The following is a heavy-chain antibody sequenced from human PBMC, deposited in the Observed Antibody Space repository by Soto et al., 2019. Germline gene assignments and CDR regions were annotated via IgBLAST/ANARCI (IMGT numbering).Heavy chain of an antibody. CDR1: GGSFSGYY. CDR3: ARELLSSGWYNRFDP. CDR2: INHSGST. D-gene: IGHD6-19*01. J-gene: IGHJ5*02. Sequence: SETLSLTCAVYGGSFSGYYWSWIRQPPGKGLEWIGEINHSGSTNYNPSLKSRVTISVDTSKNQFSLKLSSVTAADTAVYYCARELLSSGWYNRFDPWGQGTLVTVSS. V-gene: IGHV4-34*01.